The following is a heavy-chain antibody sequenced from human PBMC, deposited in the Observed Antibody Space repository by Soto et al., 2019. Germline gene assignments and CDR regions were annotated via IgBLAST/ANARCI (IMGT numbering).Heavy chain of an antibody. CDR3: ARHLFATGGDQYCSGGSCYGNDAFDI. V-gene: IGHV5-51*01. CDR1: GYSFTSYW. J-gene: IGHJ3*02. Sequence: GESLKISCKGSGYSFTSYWIGWVRQMPRKGLEWMGIIYPGDSDTRYSPSFQGQVTISADKSISTAYLQWSSLKASDTAMYYCARHLFATGGDQYCSGGSCYGNDAFDIWGQGTMVTVSS. D-gene: IGHD2-15*01. CDR2: IYPGDSDT.